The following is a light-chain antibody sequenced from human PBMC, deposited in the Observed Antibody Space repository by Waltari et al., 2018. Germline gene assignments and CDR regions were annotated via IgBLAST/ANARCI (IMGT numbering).Light chain of an antibody. J-gene: IGLJ3*02. CDR1: SSDVGSYNL. V-gene: IGLV2-23*01. Sequence: QSALTQPASVSGSPGQSITISCTGTSSDVGSYNLVSWYQQHPGKAPKLMIYEGSKRPSGVANRFSGSKSGNTASLTISGLQAEDEADYDCCSYAGSRILWVFGGGTKLTVL. CDR2: EGS. CDR3: CSYAGSRILWV.